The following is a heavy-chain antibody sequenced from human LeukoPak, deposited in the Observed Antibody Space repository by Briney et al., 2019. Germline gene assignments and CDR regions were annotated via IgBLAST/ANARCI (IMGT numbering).Heavy chain of an antibody. CDR1: GGSFSGYY. D-gene: IGHD3-9*01. V-gene: IGHV4-34*01. CDR2: MSHTGAT. J-gene: IGHJ6*02. CDR3: ARGLHYNILTGGMDV. Sequence: PSETLSLTCVVYGGSFSGYYWSWIRQSPEKGLEWIGEMSHTGATNYNPSLKSRVTVSVDTSKKQFSLNLRSVTAADTAVYYCARGLHYNILTGGMDVWGQGTTVIVSS.